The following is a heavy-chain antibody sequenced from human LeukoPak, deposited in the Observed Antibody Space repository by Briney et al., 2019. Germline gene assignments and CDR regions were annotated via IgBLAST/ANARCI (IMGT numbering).Heavy chain of an antibody. CDR3: ASASLGDFWSGYYGY. CDR1: GGTFSSYA. Sequence: GASVKVSCKASGGTFSSYAISWVRQAPGQGIEWMGRIIPILGIANYAQKFQGRVTITADKSTSTAYMELSSLRSEDTAVYYCASASLGDFWSGYYGYWGQGTLVTVSS. J-gene: IGHJ4*02. D-gene: IGHD3-3*01. CDR2: IIPILGIA. V-gene: IGHV1-69*04.